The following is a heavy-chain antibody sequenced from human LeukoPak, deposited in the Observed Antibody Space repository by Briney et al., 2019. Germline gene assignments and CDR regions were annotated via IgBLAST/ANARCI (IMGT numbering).Heavy chain of an antibody. D-gene: IGHD3-22*01. V-gene: IGHV1-2*02. J-gene: IGHJ4*02. CDR2: INPNSGGT. CDR3: ARGGTAGYYYDSSAYN. Sequence: GASVKVSCKASGYTFTGYYMHWVRQAPRQGLEWVGWINPNSGGTNYAQKFQGRVTMTRDTSISTAYMELSRLRSDDTAVYYCARGGTAGYYYDSSAYNWGQGTLVTVSS. CDR1: GYTFTGYY.